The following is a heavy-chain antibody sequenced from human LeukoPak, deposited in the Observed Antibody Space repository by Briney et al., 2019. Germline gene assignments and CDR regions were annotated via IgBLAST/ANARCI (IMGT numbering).Heavy chain of an antibody. CDR2: IYYSGST. V-gene: IGHV4-59*01. J-gene: IGHJ4*02. CDR3: AKDYYGSGSYY. CDR1: GGSISSYY. Sequence: SETLSLTCTVSGGSISSYYWSWIRQPPGKGLEWIGYIYYSGSTNYNPSLKSRVTISVDTSKNQFSLKLSSVTAADTAVYYCAKDYYGSGSYYWGQGTLVTVSS. D-gene: IGHD3-10*01.